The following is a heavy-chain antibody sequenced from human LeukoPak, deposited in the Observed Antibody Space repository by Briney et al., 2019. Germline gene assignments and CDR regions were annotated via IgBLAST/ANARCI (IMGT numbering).Heavy chain of an antibody. CDR2: IYYSGST. D-gene: IGHD4-23*01. CDR1: GGSISSYY. CDR3: ATLDYGGNATPFDY. V-gene: IGHV4-59*08. Sequence: PSETLSLTCTVSGGSISSYYWSWTRQPPGKGLECIGYIYYSGSTNYNPSLKSRVTISVDTSKNQFSLKLSSVTAADTAVYYCATLDYGGNATPFDYWGQGTLVTVSS. J-gene: IGHJ4*02.